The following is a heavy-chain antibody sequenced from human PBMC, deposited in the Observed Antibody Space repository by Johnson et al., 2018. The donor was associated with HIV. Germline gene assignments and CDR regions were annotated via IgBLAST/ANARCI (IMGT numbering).Heavy chain of an antibody. CDR2: ISYDGSNK. J-gene: IGHJ3*02. V-gene: IGHV3-30*04. CDR1: GFTFSSYA. CDR3: AREVRRWLQFDAFDI. Sequence: QEKLVESGGGVVQPGRSLRLSCAASGFTFSSYAMHWVRQAPGKGLEWVAIISYDGSNKYYADSVKGPFTISSDRSEKTLYLQMNSLRAEDTAVYYCAREVRRWLQFDAFDIWGQGTMVTVSS. D-gene: IGHD5-24*01.